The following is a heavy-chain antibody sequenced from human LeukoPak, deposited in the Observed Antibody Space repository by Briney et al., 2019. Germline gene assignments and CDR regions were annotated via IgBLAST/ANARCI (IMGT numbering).Heavy chain of an antibody. D-gene: IGHD4-17*01. CDR2: ISRDGSTK. V-gene: IGHV3-30-3*01. J-gene: IGHJ6*02. Sequence: PGGSLRLSCVASGFTFSSYSMHWVRQAPGKGLEWVAVISRDGSTKYYADSVKGRFTISRDNSEKTLYLQMNSLRAEDTAAYYCTRDRIPSTAYYGMDVWGQGTTVAVSS. CDR1: GFTFSSYS. CDR3: TRDRIPSTAYYGMDV.